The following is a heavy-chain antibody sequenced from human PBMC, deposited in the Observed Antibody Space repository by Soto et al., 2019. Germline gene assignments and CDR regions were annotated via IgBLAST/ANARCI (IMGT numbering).Heavy chain of an antibody. D-gene: IGHD3-10*01. CDR2: INTDGSST. V-gene: IGHV3-74*01. CDR3: AKRGVDTFGLSF. J-gene: IGHJ4*02. CDR1: GFTFSSFW. Sequence: EVQLVESGGGLVQPGGSLRLSCAVSGFTFSSFWMHWVRQAPGEGLVWVSRINTDGSSTSYADSVKGRFTISRDNAKNTLYLTMNRLRVEDTGKYYCAKRGVDTFGLSFWGQGTLVTVSS.